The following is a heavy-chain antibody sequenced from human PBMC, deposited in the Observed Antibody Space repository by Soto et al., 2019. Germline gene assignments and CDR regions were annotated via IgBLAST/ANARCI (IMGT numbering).Heavy chain of an antibody. CDR2: FYYSGST. J-gene: IGHJ4*02. D-gene: IGHD3-22*01. CDR3: AIQTYYYDSSGYYYFDY. CDR1: GDSISSSSYY. Sequence: SGTLALTSTVSGDSISSSSYYWGWIRQPPGKGLEWIGNFYYSGSTYYNPSLKSRVTISVDTSQNQFSLKLSSVHAADMAVYYCAIQTYYYDSSGYYYFDYWGQGTLVTVSS. V-gene: IGHV4-39*01.